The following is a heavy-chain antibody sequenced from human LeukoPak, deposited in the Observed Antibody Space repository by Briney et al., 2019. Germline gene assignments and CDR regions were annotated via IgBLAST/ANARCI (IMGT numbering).Heavy chain of an antibody. V-gene: IGHV3-21*01. J-gene: IGHJ4*02. Sequence: GGSLKLSCAASGFTFSSYDMIWVRQAPGKGLEWVSTITGSSTNTYYAEPAKGRFTISRDDAKNSLYLQMNSLRAEDTAVYYCGRNFNYWGQGTLVTVAS. CDR3: GRNFNY. CDR1: GFTFSSYD. CDR2: ITGSSTNT.